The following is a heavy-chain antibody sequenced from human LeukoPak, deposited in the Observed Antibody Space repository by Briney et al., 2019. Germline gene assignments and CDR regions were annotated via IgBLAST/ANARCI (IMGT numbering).Heavy chain of an antibody. J-gene: IGHJ5*02. D-gene: IGHD2/OR15-2a*01. Sequence: PSETLSLTCAVYGGTLIGYDWSWIRQPPGKGLEWIGEINHSGSTNYRPSLKSRVTISIDTSRNQFSLKVNSVTAADTAVYYCAMVLYHSGRPGPWGQGTLVTVSP. CDR3: AMVLYHSGRPGP. CDR2: INHSGST. V-gene: IGHV4-34*08. CDR1: GGTLIGYD.